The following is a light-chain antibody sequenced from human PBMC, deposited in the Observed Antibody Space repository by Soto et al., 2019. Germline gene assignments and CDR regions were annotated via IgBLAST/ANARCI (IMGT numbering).Light chain of an antibody. CDR2: GAS. CDR1: QSVRNN. J-gene: IGKJ1*01. V-gene: IGKV3-15*01. CDR3: QRYNDSWT. Sequence: RSPFPATVSGYHVERAPLSCRASQSVRNNEPWYQQTPGQPPRLLIYGASTRATAVPGRFSGSGSRTEFTLAHGILASEDFAVDNCQRYNDSWTFGQGTKVDI.